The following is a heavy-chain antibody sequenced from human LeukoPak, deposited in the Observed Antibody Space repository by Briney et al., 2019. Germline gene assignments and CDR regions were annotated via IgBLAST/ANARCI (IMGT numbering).Heavy chain of an antibody. CDR1: GGSFSGYY. D-gene: IGHD5-12*01. J-gene: IGHJ4*02. CDR3: ARSYGYARRQYYFDY. CDR2: INHSGST. V-gene: IGHV4-34*01. Sequence: SETLSLTCAVYGGSFSGYYWSWIRQPPGKGLEWIGEINHSGSTNYNPSLKSRVTISVDTSKNQFSLKLSSVTAADTAVYYCARSYGYARRQYYFDYWGQGTLVTASS.